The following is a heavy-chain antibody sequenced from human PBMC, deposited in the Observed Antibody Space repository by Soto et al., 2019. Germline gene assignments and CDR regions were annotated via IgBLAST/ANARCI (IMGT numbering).Heavy chain of an antibody. CDR3: ARGMVRGVISYYYYGLDV. Sequence: SETLSLTCTVSGGSISSGDFHWTWIRQPPGKGLEWIGYFYHSGSTYYNPSLKSRVTISVDTSKNQFSLKLSSVTAADTAVYYCARGMVRGVISYYYYGLDVWGQGTTVTVSS. J-gene: IGHJ6*02. D-gene: IGHD3-10*01. CDR1: GGSISSGDFH. V-gene: IGHV4-30-4*01. CDR2: FYHSGST.